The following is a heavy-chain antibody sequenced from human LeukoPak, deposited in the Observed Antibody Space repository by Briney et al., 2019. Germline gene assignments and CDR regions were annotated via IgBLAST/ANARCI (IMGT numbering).Heavy chain of an antibody. V-gene: IGHV4-38-2*01. CDR1: GYSIGINYY. Sequence: SETLSLTCAVSGYSIGINYYWGWIRQTPGKGLEWIGSIHHSGDTYYIPSLRSRLTMSIDTSKNQFSLKLRFVTAADMAIYYCARVGGCSSTTCYAFDYWGQGTLDTVSS. D-gene: IGHD2-2*01. J-gene: IGHJ4*02. CDR2: IHHSGDT. CDR3: ARVGGCSSTTCYAFDY.